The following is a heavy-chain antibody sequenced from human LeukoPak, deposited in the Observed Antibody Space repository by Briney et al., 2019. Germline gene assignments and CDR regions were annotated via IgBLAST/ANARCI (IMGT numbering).Heavy chain of an antibody. V-gene: IGHV3-11*05. D-gene: IGHD5-12*01. CDR3: ARAAYSGYDFVDY. CDR1: GITFSDYY. CDR2: ISSSSSYT. Sequence: PGGSLRLSCAASGITFSDYYMSWIRQAPGKGLEWVSYISSSSSYTNYADSVKGRFTISRDNAKNSLYLQMNSLRAEDTAVYYCARAAYSGYDFVDYWGQGTLVTVSS. J-gene: IGHJ4*02.